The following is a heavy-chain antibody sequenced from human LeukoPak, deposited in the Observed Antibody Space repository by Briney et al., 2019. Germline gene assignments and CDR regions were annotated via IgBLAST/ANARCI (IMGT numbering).Heavy chain of an antibody. CDR2: MNPNTGNA. CDR3: ARCTGGDCGGAFDI. J-gene: IGHJ3*02. D-gene: IGHD2-21*02. V-gene: IGHV1-8*01. CDR1: GNTFTNYD. Sequence: ASVKVSCKTSGNTFTNYDINWLRQATGQGLEWMGWMNPNTGNADSAQKFQCRVTMTRNISISTAYMELSSLRFEDTAVYYCARCTGGDCGGAFDIWGQGTMVTVSS.